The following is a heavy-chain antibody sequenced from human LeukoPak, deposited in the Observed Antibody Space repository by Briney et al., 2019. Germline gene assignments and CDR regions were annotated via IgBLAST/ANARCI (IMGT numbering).Heavy chain of an antibody. CDR1: GFTFSSYG. J-gene: IGHJ4*02. V-gene: IGHV3-48*03. CDR3: ARAHPSDY. Sequence: TGGSLRLSCSASGFTFSSYGMDWVRQAPGKGLEWLSYISSSGGTKYYADSVKGRFSISRDNAKNSLYLQMNSLSVEDTAVYYCARAHPSDYWGQGTLVTVSS. CDR2: ISSSGGTK.